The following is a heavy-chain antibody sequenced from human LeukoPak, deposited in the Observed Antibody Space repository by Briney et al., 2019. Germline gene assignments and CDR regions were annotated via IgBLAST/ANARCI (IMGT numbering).Heavy chain of an antibody. D-gene: IGHD6-13*01. V-gene: IGHV3-21*01. J-gene: IGHJ2*01. CDR1: GFTFSSYS. CDR2: ISSSSSYI. Sequence: GGSLRLSCAASGFTFSSYSMNWVRQAPGKGLEWVSSISSSSSYIYYADSVKGRFTISRDNAKNSLYLQMNSLRAEDTAVYYCARSAPHSEQLPNWYFDLWGRGTLVTVSS. CDR3: ARSAPHSEQLPNWYFDL.